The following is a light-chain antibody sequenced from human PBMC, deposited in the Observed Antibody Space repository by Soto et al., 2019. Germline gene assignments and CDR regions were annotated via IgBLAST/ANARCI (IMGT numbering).Light chain of an antibody. CDR3: QHYNYCPQT. J-gene: IGKJ1*01. V-gene: IGKV3-15*01. CDR1: QSVSSN. CDR2: GAS. Sequence: EIVMTQSPATLSVSPGERATLSCRASQSVSSNLAWYQQKPGQAPRLLMYGASTRATGIRARFSGSGSGTDVTLTISRLQSEDFAVYYCQHYNYCPQTFVPGTMVEIK.